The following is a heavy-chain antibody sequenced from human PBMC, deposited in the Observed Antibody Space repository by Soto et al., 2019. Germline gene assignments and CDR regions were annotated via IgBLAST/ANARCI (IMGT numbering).Heavy chain of an antibody. CDR1: GYSFTSYW. J-gene: IGHJ4*02. CDR2: IYPGDSDT. D-gene: IGHD5-12*01. V-gene: IGHV5-51*01. CDR3: ARHRDAENNVDIVATSFDY. Sequence: GESLKISCKGSGYSFTSYWIGWVRQMPGKGLEWMGIIYPGDSDTRYSPSFQGQVTISADKSISTAYLQWSSLKASDTAMYYCARHRDAENNVDIVATSFDYWGRGTLVTVSS.